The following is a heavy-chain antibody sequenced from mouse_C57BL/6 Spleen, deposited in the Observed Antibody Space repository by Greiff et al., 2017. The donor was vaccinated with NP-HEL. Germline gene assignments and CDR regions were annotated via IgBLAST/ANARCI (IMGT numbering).Heavy chain of an antibody. D-gene: IGHD2-1*01. CDR2: IDPSDSYT. J-gene: IGHJ1*03. CDR3: ARSYYGNYEWYFDV. CDR1: GYTFTSYW. Sequence: QVQLKESGAELVRPGTSVKLSCKASGYTFTSYWMHWVKQRPGQGLEWIGVIDPSDSYTNYNQKFKGKATLTVDTSSSTAYMQLSSLTSEDSAVYYCARSYYGNYEWYFDVWGTGTTVTVSS. V-gene: IGHV1-59*01.